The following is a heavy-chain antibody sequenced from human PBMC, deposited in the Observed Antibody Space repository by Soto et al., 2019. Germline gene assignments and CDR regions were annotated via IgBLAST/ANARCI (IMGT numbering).Heavy chain of an antibody. CDR2: TNPGGDRP. J-gene: IGHJ6*02. V-gene: IGHV3-23*01. CDR3: AKDLHYYGMDV. CDR1: GVTFSEYF. Sequence: GGSLRLSCSASGVTFSEYFMNWVRQAPGKGLEWVSGTNPGGDRPNYADSVKGRFTISRDNSKNTLYLQLSSVRAEDTAIYFCAKDLHYYGMDVWGRGTAVPVPS.